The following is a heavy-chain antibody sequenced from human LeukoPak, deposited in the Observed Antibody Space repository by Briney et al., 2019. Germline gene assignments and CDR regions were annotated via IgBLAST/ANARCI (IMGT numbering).Heavy chain of an antibody. CDR3: ARVLAAAGNNWFDP. CDR1: GGSISSSTYY. Sequence: SETLSLTCTVSGGSISSSTYYWGWIRQPPGKAMEFIAYIYYTGNTYFNPSLKSRVTISVDTSKNQFSLKLSSVTAADTAVYYCARVLAAAGNNWFDPWGQGTLVTVSS. V-gene: IGHV4-39*07. J-gene: IGHJ5*02. CDR2: IYYTGNT. D-gene: IGHD6-13*01.